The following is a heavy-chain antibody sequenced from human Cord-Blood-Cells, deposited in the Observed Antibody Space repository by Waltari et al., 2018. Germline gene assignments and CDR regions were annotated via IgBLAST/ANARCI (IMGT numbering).Heavy chain of an antibody. CDR2: INHSGST. CDR1: GGSFSVYY. J-gene: IGHJ2*01. V-gene: IGHV4-34*01. Sequence: QVQLQQWGAGLLKPSEPLSLTCAVYGGSFSVYYWSWIRQPPGQGLEWIGEINHSGSTNYNPSLKSRVTISVDTSKNQFSLKLSSVTAADTAVYYCARRRYFDLWGRGTLVTVSS. CDR3: ARRRYFDL.